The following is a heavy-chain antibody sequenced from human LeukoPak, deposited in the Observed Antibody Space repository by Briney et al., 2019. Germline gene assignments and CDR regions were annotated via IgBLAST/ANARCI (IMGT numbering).Heavy chain of an antibody. CDR1: GFTFSSYE. CDR3: AKDGNIVVVPAAPNWFDP. CDR2: ISSGSTI. V-gene: IGHV3-48*03. Sequence: PGGSLRLSCAASGFTFSSYEMNWVRQAPGKGLEWVSYISSGSTIYDADSVKGRFTISRDNAKNSLYLQMNSLRAEDTAVYYCAKDGNIVVVPAAPNWFDPWGQGTLVTVSS. D-gene: IGHD2-2*01. J-gene: IGHJ5*02.